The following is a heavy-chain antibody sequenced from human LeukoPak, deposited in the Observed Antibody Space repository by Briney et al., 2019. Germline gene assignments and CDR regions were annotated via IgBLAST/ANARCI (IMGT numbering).Heavy chain of an antibody. Sequence: ASVKVSCKASGYTFTSYGISWVRQAPGQGLEWMGWISAYNGNTNYAQKPQGRVTMTTDTSTSTAYMELRSLRSDDTAVYYCARVGIKGYSYGFGDYWGQGTLVTVSS. D-gene: IGHD5-18*01. CDR1: GYTFTSYG. V-gene: IGHV1-18*01. J-gene: IGHJ4*02. CDR2: ISAYNGNT. CDR3: ARVGIKGYSYGFGDY.